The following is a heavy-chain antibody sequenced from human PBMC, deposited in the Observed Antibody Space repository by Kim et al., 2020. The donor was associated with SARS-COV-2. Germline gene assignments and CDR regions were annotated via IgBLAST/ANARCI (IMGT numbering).Heavy chain of an antibody. J-gene: IGHJ3*02. V-gene: IGHV3-23*01. CDR1: GFTFSSYA. CDR2: ISGSGGST. D-gene: IGHD3-22*01. CDR3: AKRYYYDSSGYYEETAFDI. Sequence: GGSLRLSCAASGFTFSSYAMSWVRQAPGKGLEWVSAISGSGGSTYYADSVKGRFTISRDNSKNTLYLQMNSMRAEDTAVYYCAKRYYYDSSGYYEETAFDIWGQGTMVTVSS.